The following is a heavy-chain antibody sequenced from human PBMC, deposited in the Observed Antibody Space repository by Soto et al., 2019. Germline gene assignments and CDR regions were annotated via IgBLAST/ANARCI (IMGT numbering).Heavy chain of an antibody. CDR1: GGSISSSNW. CDR3: ATIGVSGDAGY. D-gene: IGHD4-17*01. V-gene: IGHV4-4*02. CDR2: IYHSGST. J-gene: IGHJ4*02. Sequence: SETLSLTCAVSGGSISSSNWWSWVRQPPGKGLEWIGEIYHSGSTNYNPSLKSRFTISVDKSKNQFSLKLSTVTAADTAVYYCATIGVSGDAGYWGQGTLVTVSS.